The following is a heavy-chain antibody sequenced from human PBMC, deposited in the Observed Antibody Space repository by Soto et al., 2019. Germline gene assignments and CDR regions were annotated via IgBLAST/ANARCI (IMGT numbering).Heavy chain of an antibody. CDR3: ARGWDGYNYYHYVMAV. CDR2: IYYTGST. J-gene: IGHJ6*02. D-gene: IGHD5-12*01. CDR1: GGSISSYY. Sequence: PSETLSLTCTVSGGSISSYYWSWIRQPPGKGLEWIGYIYYTGSTNYNPSLNSWVTISLDMSKTQFSLKLSSVTAADTAVYYCARGWDGYNYYHYVMAVWGQGTSVTVSS. V-gene: IGHV4-59*01.